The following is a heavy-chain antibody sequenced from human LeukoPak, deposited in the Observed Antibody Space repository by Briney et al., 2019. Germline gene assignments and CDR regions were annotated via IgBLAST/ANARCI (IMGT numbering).Heavy chain of an antibody. CDR1: GGAISSGDYY. CDR3: ATAPYEYIWGTYRTNWFDP. V-gene: IGHV4-30-4*01. Sequence: SETLSLACTVSGGAISSGDYYWSWIRQPPGKGLEWIGYSYYSGNTYYNPSLKSRVTISMDTSKNQFSLKLNSMTAADTAVYYCATAPYEYIWGTYRTNWFDPWGQGTLVTVSS. CDR2: SYYSGNT. J-gene: IGHJ5*02. D-gene: IGHD3-16*02.